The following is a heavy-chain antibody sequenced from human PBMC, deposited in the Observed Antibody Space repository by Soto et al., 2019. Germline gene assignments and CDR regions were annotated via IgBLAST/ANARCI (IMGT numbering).Heavy chain of an antibody. J-gene: IGHJ3*02. Sequence: GGSLRLSCAASGFTFSSYAMSWVRQAPGKGLEWVSAISGSGGSTYYADSVKGRFTISRDNPKNTLYLQMNRLRAEDKAVYYCAKEKKLEWLLSPPYFDIWGQGTMVTVSS. V-gene: IGHV3-23*01. CDR3: AKEKKLEWLLSPPYFDI. CDR2: ISGSGGST. CDR1: GFTFSSYA. D-gene: IGHD3-3*01.